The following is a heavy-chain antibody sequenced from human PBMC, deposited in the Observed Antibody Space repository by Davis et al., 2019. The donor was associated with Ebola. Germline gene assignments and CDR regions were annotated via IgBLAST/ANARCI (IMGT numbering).Heavy chain of an antibody. V-gene: IGHV5-51*01. J-gene: IGHJ6*03. D-gene: IGHD1-26*01. Sequence: PGGSLRLSCKASGYTFTSYWIGWVRQMPGKGLEWMGIIHPGHLDTRYSPSFQGQVTISVDKSTNTAFLQWSSLEDSDTATYYCARRGWDLHYYYYMDVWGEGTTVTV. CDR1: GYTFTSYW. CDR3: ARRGWDLHYYYYMDV. CDR2: IHPGHLDT.